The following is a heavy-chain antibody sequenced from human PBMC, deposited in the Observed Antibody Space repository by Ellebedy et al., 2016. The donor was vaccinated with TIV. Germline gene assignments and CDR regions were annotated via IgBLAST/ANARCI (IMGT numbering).Heavy chain of an antibody. D-gene: IGHD4-17*01. J-gene: IGHJ5*02. Sequence: PSETLSLTCTVHGGSITSYYWNWIRQPAGKGLDWIGRRFTSWNTKYNPSLRSRATISLDTSTNQFSLKLTSVTAADTAVYFCAGESQTTGYNWFDPWGQGLLVTVSS. CDR1: GGSITSYY. CDR2: RFTSWNT. V-gene: IGHV4-4*07. CDR3: AGESQTTGYNWFDP.